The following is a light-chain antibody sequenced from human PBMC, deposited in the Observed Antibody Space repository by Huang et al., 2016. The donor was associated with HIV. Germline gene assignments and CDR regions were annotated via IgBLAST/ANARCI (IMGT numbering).Light chain of an antibody. CDR1: QSVSSNY. CDR2: GAS. Sequence: EIVLTQSPGTLSLSPGERATLSCRASQSVSSNYLAWYQPKSGQAPRLLIYGASSRATGIPDRFSGSGSGTDFTLTISRLEPEDFAVYYCQQYGSSPATFGPGTKVDIK. V-gene: IGKV3-20*01. J-gene: IGKJ3*01. CDR3: QQYGSSPAT.